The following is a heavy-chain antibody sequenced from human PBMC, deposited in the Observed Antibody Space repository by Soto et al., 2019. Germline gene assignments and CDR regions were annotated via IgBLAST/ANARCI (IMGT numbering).Heavy chain of an antibody. CDR1: GGSIDRRGYY. Sequence: PSETLSLTCTVSGGSIDRRGYYWGWIRQPPGRGLEWIGNIDSNGVTSSNPPLKRRVTISRDTSKNQSSLKLTSVTAADTALYYCGKGVVGATVHTDSDSWGPGTLVTVSS. D-gene: IGHD2-15*01. J-gene: IGHJ4*02. CDR2: IDSNGVT. V-gene: IGHV4-39*01. CDR3: GKGVVGATVHTDSDS.